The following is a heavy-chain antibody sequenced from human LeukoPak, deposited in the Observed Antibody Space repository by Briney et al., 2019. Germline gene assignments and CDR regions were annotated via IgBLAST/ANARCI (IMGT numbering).Heavy chain of an antibody. CDR2: ISAYNGNT. J-gene: IGHJ6*02. CDR1: GYTSTSYG. Sequence: ASVKVPCKASGYTSTSYGISWVRQAPGQGLEWMGWISAYNGNTNYAQKLQGRVTMTTDTSTSTAYMELRSLRSDDTAVYYCARDGSGYDSYYYYGMDVWGQGTTVTVSS. V-gene: IGHV1-18*01. CDR3: ARDGSGYDSYYYYGMDV. D-gene: IGHD5-12*01.